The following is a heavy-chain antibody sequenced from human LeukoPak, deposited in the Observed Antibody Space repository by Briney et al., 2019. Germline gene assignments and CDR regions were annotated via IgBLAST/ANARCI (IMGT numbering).Heavy chain of an antibody. V-gene: IGHV4-4*09. CDR3: ARGDDGYSGYDVDYYYYYYMDV. CDR1: GGSFSGYY. Sequence: PSETLSLTCAVYGGSFSGYYWSWIRQPPGKGLEWIGYIYTSGSTNYNPSLKSRVTISVDTSKNQFSLKLSSVTAADTAVYYCARGDDGYSGYDVDYYYYYYMDVWGKGTTVTVSS. D-gene: IGHD5-12*01. J-gene: IGHJ6*03. CDR2: IYTSGST.